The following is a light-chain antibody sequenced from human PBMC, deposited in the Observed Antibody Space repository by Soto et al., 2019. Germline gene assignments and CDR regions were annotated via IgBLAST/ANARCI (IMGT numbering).Light chain of an antibody. CDR1: SSDVGCYNY. CDR3: SSYAGSNNPVV. CDR2: EVS. Sequence: QSVLTQPPSASGSPGQSVTISCTGTSSDVGCYNYVSWYQQHPGKAPKLMIYEVSKRPSGVPDRFSGSKSGNTASLTVSGLQAEDEADYYCSSYAGSNNPVVFGGGTQLTVL. J-gene: IGLJ2*01. V-gene: IGLV2-8*01.